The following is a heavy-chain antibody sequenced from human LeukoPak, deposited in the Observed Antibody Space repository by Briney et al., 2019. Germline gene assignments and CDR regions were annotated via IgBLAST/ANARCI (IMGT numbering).Heavy chain of an antibody. CDR3: ARGLRLGELSL. V-gene: IGHV1-46*01. CDR1: GYTFTRYY. D-gene: IGHD3-16*02. J-gene: IGHJ4*02. Sequence: ASVKVSCKASGYTFTRYYMHWVRQAPGQGLEWMGIINSSGGSTSYAQKFQGRVTMTRDTSTSTVYMDLSSLRSEDTAVYYCARGLRLGELSLWGQGTLVTVSS. CDR2: INSSGGST.